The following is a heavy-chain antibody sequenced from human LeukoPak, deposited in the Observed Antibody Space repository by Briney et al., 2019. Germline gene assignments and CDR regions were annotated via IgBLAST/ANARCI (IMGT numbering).Heavy chain of an antibody. CDR1: GGSISSYY. D-gene: IGHD3-22*01. CDR3: ARDSHPYYYDRSRFDY. V-gene: IGHV4-4*07. CDR2: IYTSGST. Sequence: SETLSLTCTVSGGSISSYYWSWIRQPAGKGLEWIGRIYTSGSTNYNPSLKSRVTMSVDTSKNQFSLKLSSVTAADTAVYYCARDSHPYYYDRSRFDYWGQGTLVTVSS. J-gene: IGHJ4*02.